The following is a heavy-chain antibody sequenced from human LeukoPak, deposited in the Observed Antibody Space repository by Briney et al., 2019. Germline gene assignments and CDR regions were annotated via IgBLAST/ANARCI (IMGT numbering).Heavy chain of an antibody. D-gene: IGHD6-13*01. CDR1: GGSISSTSYY. Sequence: SETLSLTGTVSGGSISSTSYYWGWIRQPPGKGLEWIGSVYYSGSTYYNPSLKSRVTISVDTSKNQFSLKQSSLTAADTAVYYCARRSSSWYLTLFDPWGQGTLVTVSS. V-gene: IGHV4-39*01. J-gene: IGHJ5*02. CDR3: ARRSSSWYLTLFDP. CDR2: VYYSGST.